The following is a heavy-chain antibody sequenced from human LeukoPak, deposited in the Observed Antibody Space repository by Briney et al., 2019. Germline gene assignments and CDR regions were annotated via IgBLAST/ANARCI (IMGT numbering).Heavy chain of an antibody. J-gene: IGHJ4*02. V-gene: IGHV3-66*01. D-gene: IGHD6-19*01. CDR1: GFTVSNNY. CDR3: ARRAYSSGWYYFDY. Sequence: GGSLRLSCAATGFTVSNNYMSWVRQAPGKGLEWVSVIYSGGSTDYADSVKGRFTISRDNAKNTLYLQMNSLRAEDTAVYYCARRAYSSGWYYFDYWGQGTLVTVSS. CDR2: IYSGGST.